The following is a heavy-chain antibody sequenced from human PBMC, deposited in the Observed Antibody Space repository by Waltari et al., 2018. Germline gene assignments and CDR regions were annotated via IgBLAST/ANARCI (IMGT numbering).Heavy chain of an antibody. V-gene: IGHV4-59*01. J-gene: IGHJ6*02. D-gene: IGHD2-2*01. CDR1: GGSISSYY. CDR3: ARTDIVVVPAAIDYYYYGMDV. Sequence: QVQLQESGPGLVKPSETLSLTCTVSGGSISSYYWSWIRQPPGKGLAWIGYIYYSGSTNYNPSLKSRVTISVDTSKNQFSLKLSSVTAADTAVYYCARTDIVVVPAAIDYYYYGMDVWGQGTTVTVSS. CDR2: IYYSGST.